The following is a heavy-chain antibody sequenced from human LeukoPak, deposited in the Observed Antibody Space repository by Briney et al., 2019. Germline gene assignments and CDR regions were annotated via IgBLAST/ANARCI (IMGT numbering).Heavy chain of an antibody. CDR1: GFTLSSYS. V-gene: IGHV3-21*01. J-gene: IGHJ3*01. Sequence: GGSLRLSCVASGFTLSSYSIEWVRQAPGKGLEWVSSISSSSSYIYYADSVKGRFTISRDNAKNSLYLQMNSLRAGDTAVYYCARSRFRAGDSRAFDLWGQGTMVTVSS. D-gene: IGHD1-26*01. CDR3: ARSRFRAGDSRAFDL. CDR2: ISSSSSYI.